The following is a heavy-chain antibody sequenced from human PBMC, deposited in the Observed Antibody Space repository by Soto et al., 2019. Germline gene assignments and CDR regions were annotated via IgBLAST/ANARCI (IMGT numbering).Heavy chain of an antibody. Sequence: QVQLQESGPGLVKPSETLSLTCTVSGGSVSSGSYYWYWIRQPPGKRLEWIGYIYYSGSTNYNPSLKSRVTILIDTSENQFSLILRSVTAADTAVYYCARTVQLWPTNWLDPWGQGTLVTVSS. V-gene: IGHV4-61*01. CDR3: ARTVQLWPTNWLDP. J-gene: IGHJ5*02. CDR2: IYYSGST. CDR1: GGSVSSGSYY. D-gene: IGHD5-18*01.